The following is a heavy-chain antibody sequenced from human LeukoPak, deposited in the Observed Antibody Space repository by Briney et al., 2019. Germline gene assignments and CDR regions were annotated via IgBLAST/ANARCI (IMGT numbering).Heavy chain of an antibody. J-gene: IGHJ2*01. CDR2: INHSGST. CDR3: ARVRIAVAGRWYFDL. V-gene: IGHV4-34*01. D-gene: IGHD6-19*01. CDR1: GGTFSGYY. Sequence: SETLSLTCAVYGGTFSGYYWSWIRQPPGKGLEWIGEINHSGSTNYNPSLKSRVTIAVDTSKNQFSLKLSSLTAADTAVYYCARVRIAVAGRWYFDLWGRGTLVTVSS.